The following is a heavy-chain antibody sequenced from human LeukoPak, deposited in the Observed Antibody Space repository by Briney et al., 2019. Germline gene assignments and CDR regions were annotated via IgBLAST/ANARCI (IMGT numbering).Heavy chain of an antibody. CDR1: GGSISSYY. CDR3: ARYAAVVPAAEYYFDY. D-gene: IGHD2-2*01. J-gene: IGHJ4*02. Sequence: SETLSLTCTVSGGSISSYYWSWIRQPPGKGLEWIGYIYYSGSTNYNPSLKSRVTISVDTSKNQFSLKLSSVTAADTAVYYCARYAAVVPAAEYYFDYWGQGTLVTVSS. V-gene: IGHV4-59*01. CDR2: IYYSGST.